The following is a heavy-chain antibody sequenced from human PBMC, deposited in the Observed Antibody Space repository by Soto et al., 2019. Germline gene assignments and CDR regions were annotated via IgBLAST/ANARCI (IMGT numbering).Heavy chain of an antibody. V-gene: IGHV4-34*01. Sequence: QVQLQQWGAGLLKPSETLSLNCAVNGGSLSGYYWSWIRQPPGKGLEWIGEIQDGGRTNYSPSLNSGVTIPPDTANDRFSRRLYSVTAAETGVCYCARGEEGVVCTPWDQGTLGTVAS. CDR3: ARGEEGVVCTP. J-gene: IGHJ5*02. CDR1: GGSLSGYY. CDR2: IQDGGRT. D-gene: IGHD2-15*01.